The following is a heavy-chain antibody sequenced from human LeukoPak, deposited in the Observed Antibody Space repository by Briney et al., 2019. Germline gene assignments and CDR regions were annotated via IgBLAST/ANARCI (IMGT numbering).Heavy chain of an antibody. J-gene: IGHJ6*02. V-gene: IGHV3-23*01. CDR3: ARVTADILTGYYYYGMDV. CDR2: ISRSGDYT. D-gene: IGHD3-9*01. CDR1: GFTFSSCA. Sequence: GGSLRLSRAASGFTFSSCAMSWVRQPAGKGVEWVSDISRSGDYTYFADPVKGRSTISRDTSKNTVYLQMNTLRAQDTAVYHCARVTADILTGYYYYGMDVWGQGTTVTVSS.